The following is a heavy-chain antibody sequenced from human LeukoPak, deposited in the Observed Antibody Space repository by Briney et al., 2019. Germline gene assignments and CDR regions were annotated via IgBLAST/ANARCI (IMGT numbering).Heavy chain of an antibody. V-gene: IGHV1-18*01. Sequence: ASVKVSCKASGYTFTSYGISWVRQAPGQGLEWMGWISAYNGNTNYAQKPQGRVTMTTDTSTSTAYMELRSLRSDDTAVYYCARGEVLGYGLTAFDIWGQGTMVTVSS. J-gene: IGHJ3*02. CDR1: GYTFTSYG. CDR3: ARGEVLGYGLTAFDI. CDR2: ISAYNGNT. D-gene: IGHD3-16*01.